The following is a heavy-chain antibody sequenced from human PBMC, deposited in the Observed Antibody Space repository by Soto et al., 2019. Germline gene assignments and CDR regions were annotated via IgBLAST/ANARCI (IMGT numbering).Heavy chain of an antibody. Sequence: QVQLVQSGAEVKKPGSSVKVSCKASGGTFSSYAISWVRQAPGQGLEWMGGIIPIFGTANYAQKFQGRVTITADESTSTAYRELSSLRAEDTAVYYCASPSRANDALDIWGQGTMVTVSS. CDR2: IIPIFGTA. J-gene: IGHJ3*02. CDR3: ASPSRANDALDI. V-gene: IGHV1-69*01. CDR1: GGTFSSYA.